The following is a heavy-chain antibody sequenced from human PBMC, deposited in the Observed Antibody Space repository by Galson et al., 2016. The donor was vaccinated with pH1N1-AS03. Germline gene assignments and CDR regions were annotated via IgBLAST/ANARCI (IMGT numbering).Heavy chain of an antibody. V-gene: IGHV1-69*06. CDR1: EGAFSNFG. Sequence: SVKVSCKASEGAFSNFGISWVRQAPGQGLEWMGGFIPIFGTANVARKFKDRVTITADNLELSSLRSDDTAVYYCARDNYYDTGAFYGHFDFWGQGTLLVVSS. CDR2: FIPIFGTA. CDR3: ARDNYYDTGAFYGHFDF. D-gene: IGHD3-22*01. J-gene: IGHJ4*02.